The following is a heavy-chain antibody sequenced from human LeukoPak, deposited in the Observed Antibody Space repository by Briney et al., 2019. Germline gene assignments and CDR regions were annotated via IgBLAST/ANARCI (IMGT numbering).Heavy chain of an antibody. D-gene: IGHD6-19*01. Sequence: SQTLSLTCAISGDSVSSNSAAWNWIRQSPSRGLEWLGRTYYRSKWYNDYAVSVKSRITINPDTSKNQFSLQLNSVTPEDTAVYYCARWAGYSSGWYEGPSFSSRYFDLWGRGTLVTVSS. CDR3: ARWAGYSSGWYEGPSFSSRYFDL. CDR2: TYYRSKWYN. J-gene: IGHJ2*01. V-gene: IGHV6-1*01. CDR1: GDSVSSNSAA.